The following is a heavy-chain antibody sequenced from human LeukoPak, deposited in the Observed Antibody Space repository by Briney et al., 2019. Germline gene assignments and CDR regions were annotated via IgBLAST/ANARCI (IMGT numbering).Heavy chain of an antibody. CDR3: ARADNYGSILDY. V-gene: IGHV3-7*04. Sequence: GGSLRLSCAASGFTFSNYWMSWVRQSPGRGLEWVANIDQDGSAEYYVDSVGGRFTVSRDDAKNSLYLQIDSLRAEDTAVYYCARADNYGSILDYWGRGTLVTVSS. J-gene: IGHJ4*02. CDR1: GFTFSNYW. CDR2: IDQDGSAE. D-gene: IGHD3-10*01.